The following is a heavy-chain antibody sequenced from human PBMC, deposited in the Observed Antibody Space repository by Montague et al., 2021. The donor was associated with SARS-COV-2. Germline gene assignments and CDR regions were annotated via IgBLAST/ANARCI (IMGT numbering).Heavy chain of an antibody. J-gene: IGHJ6*02. D-gene: IGHD3-9*01. CDR3: ARDLTYYDILIGYFAESPHYYYYYGMDV. CDR1: GFTFSSYG. CDR2: ISYDGSNK. Sequence: SLRLSCAASGFTFSSYGMHWVRQAPGKGLEWVAVISYDGSNKYYADSVKGRFTISRDNSKNTLYLQMNSLRAEDTAVYYCARDLTYYDILIGYFAESPHYYYYYGMDVWGQGTTVTVSS. V-gene: IGHV3-33*05.